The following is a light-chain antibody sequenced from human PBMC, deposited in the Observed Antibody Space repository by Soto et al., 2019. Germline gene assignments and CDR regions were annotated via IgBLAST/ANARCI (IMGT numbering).Light chain of an antibody. Sequence: DIQMTQSPSTLSASVGDRVTITCRASQSISSWLAWYQQKPGKAPNLLIYDASRLESGVPSRFSGSGSGTEFTLTFSSLQPDDFATYYCQQYNSYSTLGQGTKV. CDR1: QSISSW. CDR2: DAS. J-gene: IGKJ1*01. V-gene: IGKV1-5*01. CDR3: QQYNSYST.